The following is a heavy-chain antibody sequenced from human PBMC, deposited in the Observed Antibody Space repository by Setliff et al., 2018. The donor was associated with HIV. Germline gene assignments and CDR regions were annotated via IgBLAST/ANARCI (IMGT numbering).Heavy chain of an antibody. V-gene: IGHV3-23*01. J-gene: IGHJ4*02. D-gene: IGHD2-8*02. CDR2: ISSGGEIM. Sequence: GVLRLSCTTSGFTFGDYAMNWVRQAPGKGLEWVSAISSGGEIMFYADSVKGRFTISRDNSKNTLYLQMISLRADDTAVYYCAKSLLVAGNDYWGQGTLVTVSS. CDR3: AKSLLVAGNDY. CDR1: GFTFGDYA.